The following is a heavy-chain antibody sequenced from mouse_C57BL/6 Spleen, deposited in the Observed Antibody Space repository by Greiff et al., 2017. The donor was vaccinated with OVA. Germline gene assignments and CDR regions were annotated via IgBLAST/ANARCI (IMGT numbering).Heavy chain of an antibody. J-gene: IGHJ4*01. Sequence: EVMLVESGEGLVKPGGSLKLSCAASGFTFSSYAMSWVRQTPEKRLEWVAYISSGGDYIYYADTVKGRFTISRDNARNTLYLQMSSLKSEDTAMYYCTRGTVVATDYAMDYWGQGTSVTVSS. CDR2: ISSGGDYI. CDR1: GFTFSSYA. V-gene: IGHV5-9-1*02. D-gene: IGHD1-1*01. CDR3: TRGTVVATDYAMDY.